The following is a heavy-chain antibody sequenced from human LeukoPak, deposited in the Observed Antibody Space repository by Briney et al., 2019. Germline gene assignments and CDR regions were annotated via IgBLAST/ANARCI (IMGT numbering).Heavy chain of an antibody. CDR2: INSDGSST. J-gene: IGHJ6*02. CDR1: GFTFTDYW. V-gene: IGHV3-74*01. CDR3: ARNRYYGMDV. Sequence: GSLRLSCAASGFTFTDYWMHWVRQAPGKGLVWVSRINSDGSSTSYADSVKGRFTISRDSAKNTLYLQMNSLRAEDTGVYYCARNRYYGMDVWGQGTTVTVSS.